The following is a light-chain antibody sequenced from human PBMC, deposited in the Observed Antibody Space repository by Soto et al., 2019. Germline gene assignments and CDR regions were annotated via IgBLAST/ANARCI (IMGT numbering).Light chain of an antibody. CDR2: GAS. V-gene: IGKV3-15*01. J-gene: IGKJ1*01. CDR3: QQYNNWPRT. Sequence: IVMTQSPATLSVSPGERATLSCRASQSVSSNLAWYQQKPGQAPRLLIYGASTRATGIPARFSGSGSGTEFTLTISSLQSADFAVYYCQQYNNWPRTFGQGTKVDI. CDR1: QSVSSN.